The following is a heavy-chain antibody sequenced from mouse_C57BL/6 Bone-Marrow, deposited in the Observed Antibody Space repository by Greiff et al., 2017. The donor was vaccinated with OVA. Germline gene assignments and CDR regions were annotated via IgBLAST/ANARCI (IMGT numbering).Heavy chain of an antibody. CDR2: IWRGGST. J-gene: IGHJ4*01. V-gene: IGHV2-5*01. CDR3: AKRVYGSSYDYYAMDY. Sequence: QVQLKQSGPGLVQPSQSLSITCTVSGFSLTSYGVHWVRQSPGKGLEWLGVIWRGGSTDYNAAFMSRLSITKDNSKSQVFFKMNSLQADDTAIYHCAKRVYGSSYDYYAMDYWGQGTSVTVSS. D-gene: IGHD1-1*01. CDR1: GFSLTSYG.